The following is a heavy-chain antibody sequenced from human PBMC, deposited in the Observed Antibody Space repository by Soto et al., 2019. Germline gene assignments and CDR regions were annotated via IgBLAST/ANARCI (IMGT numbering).Heavy chain of an antibody. CDR1: GFTFDDYA. CDR2: ISWNSGSI. V-gene: IGHV3-9*01. CDR3: AKSPYSNYAYGMDV. D-gene: IGHD4-4*01. J-gene: IGHJ6*02. Sequence: PGGSLRLSCAASGFTFDDYAMHWVRQVPGKGLEWVSGISWNSGSIGYADSVKGRFTISRDNAKNSLYLQMNGLRVEDTALYYCAKSPYSNYAYGMDVWGQGTTVTVSS.